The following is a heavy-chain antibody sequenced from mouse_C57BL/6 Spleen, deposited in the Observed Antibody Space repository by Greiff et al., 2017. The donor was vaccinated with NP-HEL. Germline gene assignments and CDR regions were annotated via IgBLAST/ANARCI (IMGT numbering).Heavy chain of an antibody. CDR3: AREGPTIGTTRYFDY. CDR1: GYTFTSYW. CDR2: IYPGSGST. V-gene: IGHV1-55*01. J-gene: IGHJ2*01. D-gene: IGHD2-5*01. Sequence: VQLQQPGAELVKPGASVKMSCKASGYTFTSYWITWVKQRPGQGLEWIGDIYPGSGSTNYNEKFKSKATLTVDTSSSTAYMQLSSLTSEDSAVYYCAREGPTIGTTRYFDYWGQGTTLTVSS.